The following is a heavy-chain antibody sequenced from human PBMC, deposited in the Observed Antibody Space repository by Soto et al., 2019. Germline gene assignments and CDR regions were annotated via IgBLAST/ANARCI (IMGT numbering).Heavy chain of an antibody. CDR2: IYWDDDK. CDR3: AHSPRITMYDY. J-gene: IGHJ4*02. V-gene: IGHV2-5*02. D-gene: IGHD3-10*02. CDR1: GFSLSTNGVG. Sequence: QITLKESGPTLVKPTQTLTLTCTFSGFSLSTNGVGVGWIRQPPGKALEWLTLIYWDDDKRYSPSLKSRLTITKDTSKYRVVLTMTNMDPVDTATYYCAHSPRITMYDYWGQGTLVTVSS.